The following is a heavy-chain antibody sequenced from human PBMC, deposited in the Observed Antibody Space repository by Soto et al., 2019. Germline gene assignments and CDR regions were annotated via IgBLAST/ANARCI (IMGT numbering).Heavy chain of an antibody. D-gene: IGHD1-7*01. Sequence: PGGSLRLSCAVSDFTVNIAWMNWVRQAPGKGLEWVGRIKRKTEGETTDYAVPVRGRFTISKDESKNTLYLQMNSLKIEDTALYYCAADTETTSNEAFDYWGKGILVTVSS. V-gene: IGHV3-15*07. J-gene: IGHJ4*02. CDR1: DFTVNIAW. CDR3: AADTETTSNEAFDY. CDR2: IKRKTEGETT.